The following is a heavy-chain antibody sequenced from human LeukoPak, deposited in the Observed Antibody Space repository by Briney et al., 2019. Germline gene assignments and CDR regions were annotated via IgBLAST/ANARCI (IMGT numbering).Heavy chain of an antibody. CDR1: GFTFSSYA. CDR3: AKGAVSRYFDWLFNYFDY. Sequence: GSLRLSCAASGFTFSSYAMSWVRQAPGKGLEWVSGISGSGAGTYYADSVKGRFTISRDNSKTTLYLQMDSLRADDTAVYYCAKGAVSRYFDWLFNYFDYWGQGTLVTVSS. J-gene: IGHJ4*02. D-gene: IGHD3-9*01. V-gene: IGHV3-23*01. CDR2: ISGSGAGT.